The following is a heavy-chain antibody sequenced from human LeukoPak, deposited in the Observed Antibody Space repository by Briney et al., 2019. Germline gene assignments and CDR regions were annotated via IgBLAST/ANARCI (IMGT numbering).Heavy chain of an antibody. D-gene: IGHD6-13*01. CDR2: ISSSGSTI. Sequence: KPGGSLRLSCAASGFTFSDYYMSWIRQAPGKGLEWVSYISSSGSTIYYADSVKGRFTISRDNAKNSLYLQMNSLRAEDTAVYYCARAKNIAAAGSLYMDVWGKGTTVTVSS. CDR3: ARAKNIAAAGSLYMDV. CDR1: GFTFSDYY. V-gene: IGHV3-11*04. J-gene: IGHJ6*03.